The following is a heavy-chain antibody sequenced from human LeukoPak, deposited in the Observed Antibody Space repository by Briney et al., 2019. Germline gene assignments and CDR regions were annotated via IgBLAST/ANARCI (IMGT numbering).Heavy chain of an antibody. V-gene: IGHV4-59*08. J-gene: IGHJ2*01. CDR1: GGSISSYY. D-gene: IGHD2-8*01. CDR2: IYYSGST. Sequence: PSETLSLTCTVSGGSISSYYWSWIRQPPGKGLEWIGSIYYSGSTYYNPSLKSRVTISVDTSKNQFSLKLSSVTAADTAVYYCARTNNNWYFDLWGRGTLVTVSS. CDR3: ARTNNNWYFDL.